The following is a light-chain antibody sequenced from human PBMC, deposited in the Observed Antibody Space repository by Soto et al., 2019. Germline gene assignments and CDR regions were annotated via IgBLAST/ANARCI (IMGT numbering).Light chain of an antibody. Sequence: QSVLTQPASVSASLGQSITISCTGTSSDVGGYNYVSWYQQRPGKAPKLIIFEVSHRPSGVSNRFSGTKSGNTASLTISGLQAEDEADYYCSSYTSSSTLYVFGTGTKVTVL. CDR3: SSYTSSSTLYV. J-gene: IGLJ1*01. V-gene: IGLV2-14*01. CDR1: SSDVGGYNY. CDR2: EVS.